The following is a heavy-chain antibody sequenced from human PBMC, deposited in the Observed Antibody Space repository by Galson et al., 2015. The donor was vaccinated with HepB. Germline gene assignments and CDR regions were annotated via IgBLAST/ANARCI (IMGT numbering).Heavy chain of an antibody. CDR2: ISPSGGTI. CDR1: GFTFSSYD. Sequence: SLRLSCAASGFTFSSYDMNWVRQAPGKGLEWVSYISPSGGTIYYAESVKGRFTISRDNAKNSLYLQMNSLRAEDTAVYYCARLRGHFDNWGQGILVTVSS. V-gene: IGHV3-48*03. J-gene: IGHJ4*02. CDR3: ARLRGHFDN.